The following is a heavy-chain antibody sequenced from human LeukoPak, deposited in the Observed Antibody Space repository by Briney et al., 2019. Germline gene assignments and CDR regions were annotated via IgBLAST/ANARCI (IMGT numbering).Heavy chain of an antibody. D-gene: IGHD5-18*01. CDR3: ARDIQLWSYSLYYYYGMDV. V-gene: IGHV3-23*01. Sequence: GGSLRLSCAASGFIFSNYGMNWVRQAPGKGLEWVAAISASGSATSYADSVRGRFTISRDNSKNTLYLQMNSLRAEDTAVYYCARDIQLWSYSLYYYYGMDVWGQGTTVTVSS. J-gene: IGHJ6*02. CDR2: ISASGSAT. CDR1: GFIFSNYG.